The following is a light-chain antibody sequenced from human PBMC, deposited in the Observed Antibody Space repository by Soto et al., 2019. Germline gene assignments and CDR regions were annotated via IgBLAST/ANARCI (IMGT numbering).Light chain of an antibody. CDR3: TSYTTAGTYV. CDR2: DVS. J-gene: IGLJ1*01. V-gene: IGLV2-14*03. CDR1: SRDLGDYNY. Sequence: SPLTQPASVSGSPGQSITISCTGASRDLGDYNYVSWYQQHPGKAPKLMIYDVSSRPSEVSDRFSGSKSGNTASLTISGLQAEDEAGYCCTSYTTAGTYVFATGTKVTV.